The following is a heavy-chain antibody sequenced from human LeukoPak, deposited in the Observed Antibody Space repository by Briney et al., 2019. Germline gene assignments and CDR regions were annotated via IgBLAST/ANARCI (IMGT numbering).Heavy chain of an antibody. J-gene: IGHJ4*02. Sequence: TSETLSLTCTVSGGSISSYYWSWIRQPPGKGPEWIGYIYYSGSTNYNPSLKSRVTISVDTSKNQFSLKLSSVTAADTAVYYCARDHPSDYWGQGTLVTVSS. CDR3: ARDHPSDY. CDR1: GGSISSYY. CDR2: IYYSGST. V-gene: IGHV4-59*01.